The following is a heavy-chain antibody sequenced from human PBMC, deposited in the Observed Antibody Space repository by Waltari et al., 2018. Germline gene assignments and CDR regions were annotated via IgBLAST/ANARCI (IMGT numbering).Heavy chain of an antibody. CDR3: ARDGSGSYGMDV. Sequence: QVQLVESGGGVVPPGRSLRLSCAASGFTFSSYGMHWVRQAPGKGREWVAGIWYDGSNKYYADSVKGRFTISRDNSKNTLYLQMNSLRAEDTAVYYCARDGSGSYGMDVWGQGTTVTVSS. CDR1: GFTFSSYG. J-gene: IGHJ6*02. V-gene: IGHV3-33*01. D-gene: IGHD3-10*01. CDR2: IWYDGSNK.